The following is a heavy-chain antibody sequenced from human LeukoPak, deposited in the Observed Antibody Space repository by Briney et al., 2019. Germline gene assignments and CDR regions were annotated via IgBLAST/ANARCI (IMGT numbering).Heavy chain of an antibody. CDR3: AKGDYSGSYLFDY. V-gene: IGHV3-9*01. D-gene: IGHD1-26*01. J-gene: IGHJ4*02. CDR1: GFTFDDYA. CDR2: ISWNSGSI. Sequence: QSGGSLRLSCAASGFTFDDYAMHWVRQAPGKGLEWVSGISWNSGSIGYADSVKGRFTISRDNAKNSLYLQMNSLRAEDTALYYCAKGDYSGSYLFDYWGQGTLVTVSS.